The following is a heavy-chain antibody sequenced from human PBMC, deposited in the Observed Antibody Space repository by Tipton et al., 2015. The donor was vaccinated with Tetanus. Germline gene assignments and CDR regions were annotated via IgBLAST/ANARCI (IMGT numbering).Heavy chain of an antibody. D-gene: IGHD5-12*01. CDR1: GFTFSSYA. CDR3: AKARQGLRFCFDY. CDR2: IYSGGSST. V-gene: IGHV3-23*03. J-gene: IGHJ4*02. Sequence: FLRLSCAASGFTFSSYAMSWVRQAPGKGLEWVSVIYSGGSSTYYTDSVKGRFTISRDNSKNTLYLQMNSLRAEDTAVYYCAKARQGLRFCFDYWGQGTLVTVSS.